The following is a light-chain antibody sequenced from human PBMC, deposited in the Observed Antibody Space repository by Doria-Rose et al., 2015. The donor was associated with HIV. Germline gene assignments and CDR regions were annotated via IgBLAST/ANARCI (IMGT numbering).Light chain of an antibody. V-gene: IGKV3-20*01. CDR1: QRVKSSY. J-gene: IGKJ5*01. CDR2: DAS. Sequence: TQSPGTLSLSPRERATLSCMASQRVKSSYLAWYQQKPGQAPRLLIYDASTRATGIPDRFSGSGSGTDFTLTISRLEPEDVAVYYCQQYGTSRGTFGQGTRLEIK. CDR3: QQYGTSRGT.